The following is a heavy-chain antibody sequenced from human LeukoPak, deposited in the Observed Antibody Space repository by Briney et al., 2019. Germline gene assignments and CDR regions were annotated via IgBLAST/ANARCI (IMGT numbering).Heavy chain of an antibody. CDR2: ISGSGGST. Sequence: GGSLRLSCAASGFTFSSYAMSWFRKAPGKGLEWVSAISGSGGSTYYADSVKGRFTISRDNSKNTLYLQMNSLRAEDTAVYYCAKGWEPILAYYFDYWGQGTLVTVSS. CDR3: AKGWEPILAYYFDY. J-gene: IGHJ4*02. CDR1: GFTFSSYA. V-gene: IGHV3-23*01. D-gene: IGHD1-26*01.